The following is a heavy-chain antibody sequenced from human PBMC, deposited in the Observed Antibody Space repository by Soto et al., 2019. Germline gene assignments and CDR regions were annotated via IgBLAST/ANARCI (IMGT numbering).Heavy chain of an antibody. CDR3: GKDRYYTAAVAHGYYFYYGMDV. CDR1: GFPFSIYG. CDR2: ISYDGSNK. V-gene: IGHV3-30*18. J-gene: IGHJ6*02. D-gene: IGHD3-10*01. Sequence: PGGSLRLACAAYGFPFSIYGMHLVRQSPGKGLEWVAFISYDGSNKYYADSVKGRFTISRDNSKHTLYLQMNSLRAEDTAVYYCGKDRYYTAAVAHGYYFYYGMDVWGQGITVTVS.